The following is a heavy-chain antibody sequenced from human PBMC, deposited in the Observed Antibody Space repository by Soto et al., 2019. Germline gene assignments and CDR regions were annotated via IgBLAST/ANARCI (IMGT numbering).Heavy chain of an antibody. D-gene: IGHD2-21*02. CDR2: ISYRGGT. CDR3: ARVTGDCDSDCYDVYFDF. J-gene: IGHJ4*01. V-gene: IGHV4-59*01. Sequence: SETLSLTCTVSGDCITRYYWNWIRQHPGRGLEWIGYISYRGGTSYNPSLKRRVTISVDTSKNQSSLKLNSVTAADTAVYYCARVTGDCDSDCYDVYFDFLGQGTLVTAPQ. CDR1: GDCITRYY.